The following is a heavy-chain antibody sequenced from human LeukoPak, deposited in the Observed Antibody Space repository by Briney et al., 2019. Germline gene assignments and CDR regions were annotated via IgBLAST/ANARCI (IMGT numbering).Heavy chain of an antibody. D-gene: IGHD3-10*01. Sequence: PGGSLRLSCAASGFTFSSYWMSWVRQAPGKGLEWVANIKQDGSNKYYADSVKGRFTISRDNSKNTLYLQMNSLRAEDTAVYYCARDRADAFDIWGQGTMVTVSS. CDR1: GFTFSSYW. J-gene: IGHJ3*02. CDR2: IKQDGSNK. V-gene: IGHV3-7*01. CDR3: ARDRADAFDI.